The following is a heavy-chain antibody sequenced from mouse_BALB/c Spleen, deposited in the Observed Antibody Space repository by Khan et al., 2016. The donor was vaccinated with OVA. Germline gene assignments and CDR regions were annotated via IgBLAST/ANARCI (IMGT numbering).Heavy chain of an antibody. CDR1: GYTFTSYW. J-gene: IGHJ4*01. CDR2: IDPYDSET. CDR3: ARDKYGNDYDAMDY. Sequence: QVQLQQPGAELVKPGDPVKLSCKASGYTFTSYWMNWVKQRPGRGLEWIGRIDPYDSETKYDQKFKDKATLTVEKSSSTAYIQLSSLTSEDSATSYSARDKYGNDYDAMDYWGQGTSVTVSS. V-gene: IGHV1-69*02. D-gene: IGHD2-10*02.